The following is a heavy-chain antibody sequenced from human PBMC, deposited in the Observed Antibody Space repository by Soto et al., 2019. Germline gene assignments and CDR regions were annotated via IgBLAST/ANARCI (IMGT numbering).Heavy chain of an antibody. Sequence: TLSLTCTVSGSSIIGFYLGLILQPPGKGLEWIGVIYYTGSTSYNPSLKSRVTMSVDTSKNQFSLEMTSVTAADTAVFYCARGISDLEFDYWGQGALVTVS. CDR2: IYYTGST. V-gene: IGHV4-59*08. J-gene: IGHJ4*02. D-gene: IGHD1-1*01. CDR3: ARGISDLEFDY. CDR1: GSSIIGFY.